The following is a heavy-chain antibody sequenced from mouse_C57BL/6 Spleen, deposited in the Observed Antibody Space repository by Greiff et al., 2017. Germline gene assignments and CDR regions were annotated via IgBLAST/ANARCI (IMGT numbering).Heavy chain of an antibody. D-gene: IGHD2-4*01. CDR2: IYPGSGNT. Sequence: VQLQQSGAELVRPGASVKLSCKASGYTFTDYYINWVKQRPGQGLEWIARIYPGSGNTYYNEKFKGKATLTAEKSSSTAYMQLSSLTSEDSAVYFCARSHDYDGFAYWCQGTLVTVSA. CDR3: ARSHDYDGFAY. CDR1: GYTFTDYY. J-gene: IGHJ3*01. V-gene: IGHV1-76*01.